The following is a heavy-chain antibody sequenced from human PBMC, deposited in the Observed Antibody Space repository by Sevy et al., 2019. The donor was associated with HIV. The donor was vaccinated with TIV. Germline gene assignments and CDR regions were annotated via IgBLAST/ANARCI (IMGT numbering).Heavy chain of an antibody. CDR2: IKQGGSEK. Sequence: GGSLRLSCAASGFTFSSYWMSWVRQAPGKGLEWVANIKQGGSEKYYVDSVKGRFTISRDNAKNSLYLQMNSLRAEDTAVYYCARGGGYSSGWYRPFDYWGQGTLVTVSS. D-gene: IGHD6-19*01. V-gene: IGHV3-7*01. J-gene: IGHJ4*02. CDR1: GFTFSSYW. CDR3: ARGGGYSSGWYRPFDY.